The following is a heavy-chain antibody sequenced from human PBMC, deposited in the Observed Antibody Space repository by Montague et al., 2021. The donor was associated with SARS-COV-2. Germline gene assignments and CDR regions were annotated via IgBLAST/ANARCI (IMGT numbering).Heavy chain of an antibody. Sequence: TLSLTCTVSGGSISSGGYYWSWIRQPPGKGLEWIGYIYYSGSTYYNPSLKSRVTISVNTSKNQFSLKLSSVTAADTAVYYCARARIQLWAVKEFDYWGQGTRVTVSS. CDR2: IYYSGST. CDR3: ARARIQLWAVKEFDY. V-gene: IGHV4-31*03. J-gene: IGHJ4*02. D-gene: IGHD5-18*01. CDR1: GGSISSGGYY.